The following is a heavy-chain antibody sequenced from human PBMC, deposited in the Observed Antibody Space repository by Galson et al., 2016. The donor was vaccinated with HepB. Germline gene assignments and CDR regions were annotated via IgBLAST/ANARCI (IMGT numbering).Heavy chain of an antibody. CDR2: IGGGGSGT. J-gene: IGHJ5*02. CDR3: VRETNKPTVLVEGDS. Sequence: SLRLSCPASGFTFSSYVMSWVRQAPGKGLEWVSAIGGGGSGTYYAASVKGRFTSSRDNSKNTLYLQMSSLRVEDTAVYYCVRETNKPTVLVEGDSWGQGTLVTVSS. CDR1: GFTFSSYV. D-gene: IGHD2-8*02. V-gene: IGHV3-23*01.